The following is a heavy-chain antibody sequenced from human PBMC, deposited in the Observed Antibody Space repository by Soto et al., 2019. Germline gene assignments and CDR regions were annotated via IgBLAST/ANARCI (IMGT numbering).Heavy chain of an antibody. D-gene: IGHD3-10*01. Sequence: QVQLVQSGAELKKPGSSVKVSCTASGDTFSGYPINWVRQAPGEGLEWMGRIIPVFGTTNDAQRFEGRVTFTADASTNTAYMEVRGLLSEDTAVYYCARDGGFGELKYWGPGTLVTVSS. CDR3: ARDGGFGELKY. V-gene: IGHV1-69*18. J-gene: IGHJ4*02. CDR2: IIPVFGTT. CDR1: GDTFSGYP.